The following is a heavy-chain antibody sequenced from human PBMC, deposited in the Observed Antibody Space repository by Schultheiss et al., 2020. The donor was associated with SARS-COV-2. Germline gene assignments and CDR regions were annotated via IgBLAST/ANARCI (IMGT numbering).Heavy chain of an antibody. CDR2: ISGSGGST. V-gene: IGHV3-23*01. CDR3: AMTTVVTAPILDY. Sequence: GGSLRLSCAASGFTFSSYGMHWVRQAPGKGLEWVSAISGSGGSTYYADSVKGRFTISRDNSRNTLYLQMNSLRAEDTAVYYCAMTTVVTAPILDYWGQGTLVTVS. D-gene: IGHD4-23*01. J-gene: IGHJ4*02. CDR1: GFTFSSYG.